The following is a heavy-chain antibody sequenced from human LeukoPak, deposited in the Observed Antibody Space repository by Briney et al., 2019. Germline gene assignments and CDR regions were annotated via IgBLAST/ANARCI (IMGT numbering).Heavy chain of an antibody. CDR3: ARVAPAAMRQDFDY. Sequence: ASVKVSCKASGGTFSSYAISWVRQAPGQGLEWMGWISAYNGNTNYAQKLQGRVTMTTDTSTSTAYMELRSLRSDDTAVYYCARVAPAAMRQDFDYWGQGTLVTVSS. CDR1: GGTFSSYA. V-gene: IGHV1-18*01. J-gene: IGHJ4*02. D-gene: IGHD2-2*01. CDR2: ISAYNGNT.